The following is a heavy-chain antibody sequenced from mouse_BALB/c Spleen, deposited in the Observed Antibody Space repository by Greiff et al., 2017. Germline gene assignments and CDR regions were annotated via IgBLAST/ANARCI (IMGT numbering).Heavy chain of an antibody. J-gene: IGHJ4*01. CDR2: ISYSGST. CDR3: ARYKEVRHAMDY. CDR1: GDSITSGY. D-gene: IGHD2-14*01. V-gene: IGHV3-8*02. Sequence: EVKVVESGPSLVKPSQTLSLTCSVTGDSITSGYWNWIRKFPGNKLEYMGYISYSGSTYYNPSLKSRISITRDTSKNQYYLQLNSVTTEDTATYYCARYKEVRHAMDYWGQRTSVTVSS.